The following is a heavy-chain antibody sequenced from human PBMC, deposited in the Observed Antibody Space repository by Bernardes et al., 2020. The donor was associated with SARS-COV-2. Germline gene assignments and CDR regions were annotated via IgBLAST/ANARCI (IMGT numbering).Heavy chain of an antibody. CDR3: ARDLDSGMDV. CDR1: GFTFSSYW. Sequence: GGSLRLSCAAFGFTFSSYWMSWVRQAPGKGLEWVANIKQDGSDRYYVDSVKGRFTVSRDNAKNTLYLQMSSLRVEDTALYYCARDLDSGMDVWGQGTTVTVSS. V-gene: IGHV3-7*01. CDR2: IKQDGSDR. J-gene: IGHJ6*02.